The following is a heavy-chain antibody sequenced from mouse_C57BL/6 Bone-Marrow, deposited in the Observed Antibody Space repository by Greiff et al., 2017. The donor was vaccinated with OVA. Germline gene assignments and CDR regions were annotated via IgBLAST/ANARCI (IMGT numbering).Heavy chain of an antibody. CDR3: ARGLRAMDY. V-gene: IGHV5-17*01. J-gene: IGHJ4*01. Sequence: DVHLVESGGGLVKPGGSLKLSCAASGFTFSDYGMHWVRPAPETGLEWVAYISSGSSTIYYADTVKGRFTISRDNAKNTLFLQMTSLRSEDTAMYYCARGLRAMDYWGQGTSVTVSS. D-gene: IGHD1-1*01. CDR1: GFTFSDYG. CDR2: ISSGSSTI.